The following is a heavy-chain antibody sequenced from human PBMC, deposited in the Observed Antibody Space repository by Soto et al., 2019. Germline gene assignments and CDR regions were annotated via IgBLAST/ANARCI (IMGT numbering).Heavy chain of an antibody. CDR2: IGSSGRSI. J-gene: IGHJ4*02. D-gene: IGHD3-16*01. CDR3: ASGGSLAPEY. CDR1: GFNFSDYY. Sequence: QVQLVESGGGLVKPGESLRLSCAASGFNFSDYYMTWIRQAPGKGLEWVSSIGSSGRSIYYADSVKGRFTISSDNAKKSVILQMSSLSVEDKAVYYHASGGSLAPEYWGQGTLVTVSS. V-gene: IGHV3-11*01.